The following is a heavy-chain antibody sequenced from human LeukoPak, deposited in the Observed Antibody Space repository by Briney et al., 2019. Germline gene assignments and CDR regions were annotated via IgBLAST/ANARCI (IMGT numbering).Heavy chain of an antibody. Sequence: SETLSLTCTVSGGSLSSYYRSWIRQPPRKGVEGMGYIYYIWSTNYNPSLKSQVTISVGTSKHQFSLKLSSVTAAHTPVHVFATGGGGGSGSYYNSYYYGMDVWGQGTTVTVSS. CDR1: GGSLSSYY. V-gene: IGHV4-59*08. J-gene: IGHJ6*02. D-gene: IGHD3-10*01. CDR3: ATGGGGGSGSYYNSYYYGMDV. CDR2: IYYIWST.